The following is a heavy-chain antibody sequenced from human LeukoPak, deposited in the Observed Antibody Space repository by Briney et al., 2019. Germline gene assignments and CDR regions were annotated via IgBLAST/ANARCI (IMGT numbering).Heavy chain of an antibody. Sequence: RGPLRLSCAASGFTFSSYWMSWVRQAPGKGLEWVANIKQDGSEKYYVDSVKGRFTISRDNAKNSLYLQMNSLRAEDTAVYYCARVWYYDSSTVFDYWGQGTLVTVSS. V-gene: IGHV3-7*01. D-gene: IGHD3-22*01. CDR2: IKQDGSEK. CDR1: GFTFSSYW. CDR3: ARVWYYDSSTVFDY. J-gene: IGHJ4*02.